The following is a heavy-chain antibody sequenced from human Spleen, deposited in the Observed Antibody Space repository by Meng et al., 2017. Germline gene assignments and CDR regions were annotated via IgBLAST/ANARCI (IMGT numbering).Heavy chain of an antibody. D-gene: IGHD3-10*01. CDR2: IYYSGNN. J-gene: IGHJ4*02. CDR1: SGDVDSGSFQ. V-gene: IGHV4-61*01. Sequence: GEPSETTSITFTVSSGDVDSGSFQWSWIRHPSGTVLEWIGYIYYSGNNNYTSYLESRVTISVDTSKNQFSLKLSFVTAAETAVYSCARFTGTYGPRSVFDYWGQGTLVTVSS. CDR3: ARFTGTYGPRSVFDY.